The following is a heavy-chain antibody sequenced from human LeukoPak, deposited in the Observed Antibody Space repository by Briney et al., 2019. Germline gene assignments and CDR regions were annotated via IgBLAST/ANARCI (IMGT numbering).Heavy chain of an antibody. J-gene: IGHJ4*02. V-gene: IGHV1-2*02. CDR3: ARGMIAAAGTSEVDY. Sequence: ASVTVSFKSSGYTFTGYDMHWVRQAPGQGLEWMGWINPNSGGTNYAQKFQGRVTMTRDTYISTAYMELSRLRSDDTAVYYCARGMIAAAGTSEVDYWGQGTLVTVSS. CDR2: INPNSGGT. D-gene: IGHD6-13*01. CDR1: GYTFTGYD.